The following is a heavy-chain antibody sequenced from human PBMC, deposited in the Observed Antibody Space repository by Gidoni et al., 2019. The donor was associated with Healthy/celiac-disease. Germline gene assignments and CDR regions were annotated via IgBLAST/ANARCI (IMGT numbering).Heavy chain of an antibody. Sequence: QVQLQQSGPGLVKPSQTLSLTCAISGDSVSSNSAAWHWIRQSPSRGLEWLGRTYYRSKWYNDYAVSVKSRITINPDTSKNQFSLQLNSVTPEDTAVYYCARDQWLVDPYYYYYGMDVWGQGTTVTVSS. CDR1: GDSVSSNSAA. D-gene: IGHD6-19*01. CDR3: ARDQWLVDPYYYYYGMDV. J-gene: IGHJ6*02. V-gene: IGHV6-1*01. CDR2: TYYRSKWYN.